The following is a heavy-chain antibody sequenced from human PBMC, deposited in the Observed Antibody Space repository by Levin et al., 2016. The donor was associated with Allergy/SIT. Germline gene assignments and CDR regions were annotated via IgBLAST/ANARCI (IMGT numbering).Heavy chain of an antibody. D-gene: IGHD1-26*01. CDR2: IYYSGST. CDR1: GGSISSSSYY. CDR3: ARQYGSSHSRSFDY. J-gene: IGHJ4*02. Sequence: SETLSLTCTVSGGSISSSSYYWGWIRQPPGKGLEWIGSIYYSGSTYYNPSLKSRVTISVDTSKNQFSLKLSSVTAADTAVYYCARQYGSSHSRSFDYWGQGTLVTVSS. V-gene: IGHV4-39*01.